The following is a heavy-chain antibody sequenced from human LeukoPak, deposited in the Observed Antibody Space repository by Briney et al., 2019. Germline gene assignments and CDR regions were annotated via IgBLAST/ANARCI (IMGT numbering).Heavy chain of an antibody. D-gene: IGHD2-15*01. V-gene: IGHV1-69*01. CDR2: TIPIFGTA. J-gene: IGHJ3*02. Sequence: ASVKVSCKASGGTFSSYAISWVRQAPGQGLEWMGGTIPIFGTANYAQKFQGRVTITADESTSTAYMELSSLRSEDTAVYYCARDVVVVAAPSGAFDIWGQGTMVTVSS. CDR3: ARDVVVVAAPSGAFDI. CDR1: GGTFSSYA.